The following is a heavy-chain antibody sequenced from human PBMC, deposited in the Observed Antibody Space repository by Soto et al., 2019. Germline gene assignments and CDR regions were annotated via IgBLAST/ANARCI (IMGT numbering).Heavy chain of an antibody. D-gene: IGHD4-17*01. CDR2: ISAYNGNT. V-gene: IGHV1-18*01. CDR1: GYTFTSYG. Sequence: EASVNFSCKASGYTFTSYGISWVRQAPGQGVEWMGWISAYNGNTNYAQKLQGRVTMTTDTSTSTAYMELRSLRSDDTAVYYCARDRKNDYGGDSVFWFDPWGQGTLVTVSS. CDR3: ARDRKNDYGGDSVFWFDP. J-gene: IGHJ5*02.